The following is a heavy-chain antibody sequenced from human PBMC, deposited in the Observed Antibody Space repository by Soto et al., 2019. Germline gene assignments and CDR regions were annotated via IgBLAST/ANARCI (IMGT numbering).Heavy chain of an antibody. CDR1: GCTFTTYD. D-gene: IGHD2-8*01. V-gene: IGHV1-18*01. Sequence: QVQLVQSGAEVKKPGASVKVSCKASGCTFTTYDISWVRQAPGQGLEWMGWISAFNGNTNYAQKLQGRVTMTTDTSTSTAYMELRSLRSDDTAVYYCARAVSHFYHYYYMDVWGKGTTVTVSS. CDR3: ARAVSHFYHYYYMDV. J-gene: IGHJ6*03. CDR2: ISAFNGNT.